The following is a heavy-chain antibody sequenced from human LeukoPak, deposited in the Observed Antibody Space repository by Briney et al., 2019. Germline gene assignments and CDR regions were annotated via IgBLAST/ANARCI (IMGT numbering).Heavy chain of an antibody. Sequence: RSQTLSLTCNVSGGSFSGGSYFWSWIRQPAGKGLEWIGRLYPSGSTKYNPSLNSRITISVDTSKNHFSLKLTSVTAADTAVYYCAREGSYRGFDIWGQGTMVIVSS. V-gene: IGHV4-61*02. CDR1: GGSFSGGSYF. CDR3: AREGSYRGFDI. J-gene: IGHJ3*02. D-gene: IGHD3-16*02. CDR2: LYPSGST.